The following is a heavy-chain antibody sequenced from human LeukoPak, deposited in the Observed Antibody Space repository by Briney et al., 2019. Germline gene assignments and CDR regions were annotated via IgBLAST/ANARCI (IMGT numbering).Heavy chain of an antibody. Sequence: ASVKVSCKVSGYTLTELSMHWVRQAPGKGLEWMGGFDPEDGETIYAQKFQGRVTMTEDTSTDTAYMELSSLRSEDTAVYYYATEGCSGGSCYYYYGMDVWGQGTTVTVSS. D-gene: IGHD2-15*01. J-gene: IGHJ6*02. CDR1: GYTLTELS. V-gene: IGHV1-24*01. CDR3: ATEGCSGGSCYYYYGMDV. CDR2: FDPEDGET.